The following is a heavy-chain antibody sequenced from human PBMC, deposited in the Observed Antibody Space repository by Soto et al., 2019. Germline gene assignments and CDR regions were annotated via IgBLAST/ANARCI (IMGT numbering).Heavy chain of an antibody. J-gene: IGHJ4*02. Sequence: EVQLLESGGGLVQPGGSLRLSCAASGFTFSSYAMSWVRQAPGKGLEWVSAISGSGGSTYYADSVKGRFTISRDNYKNTMYLQRNSLRAEDTAVYYCAKERSYSGGCSHVDYWGQGTLVTVSS. CDR1: GFTFSSYA. D-gene: IGHD6-19*01. CDR2: ISGSGGST. CDR3: AKERSYSGGCSHVDY. V-gene: IGHV3-23*01.